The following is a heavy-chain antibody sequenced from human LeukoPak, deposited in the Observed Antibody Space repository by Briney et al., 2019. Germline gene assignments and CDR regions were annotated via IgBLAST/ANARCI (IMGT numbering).Heavy chain of an antibody. CDR2: IYAGGST. V-gene: IGHV3-53*04. J-gene: IGHJ3*02. CDR1: GFTVSSNY. Sequence: GGSLRLSCAASGFTVSSNYMSWVRQAPGKGLEWVSSIYAGGSTYYADSVKGRYTISRHNSNTLYLQMNSLKTEYTAVYYCARVRLDYYETRIDSFDIWGQGTMVTVSS. D-gene: IGHD3-22*01. CDR3: ARVRLDYYETRIDSFDI.